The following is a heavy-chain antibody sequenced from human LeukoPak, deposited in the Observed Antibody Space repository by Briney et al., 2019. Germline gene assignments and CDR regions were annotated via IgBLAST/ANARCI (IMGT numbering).Heavy chain of an antibody. D-gene: IGHD3-10*01. CDR2: ISGSGGST. V-gene: IGHV3-23*01. CDR3: ARPRSSYYYGSGSYYNY. J-gene: IGHJ4*02. CDR1: GFTFSSYG. Sequence: GGSLRLSCAASGFTFSSYGMSWVRQAPGKGLEWVSAISGSGGSTYYADSVKGRFTISRDNAKNSLYLQMNSLRAEDTAVYYCARPRSSYYYGSGSYYNYWGQGTLVTVSS.